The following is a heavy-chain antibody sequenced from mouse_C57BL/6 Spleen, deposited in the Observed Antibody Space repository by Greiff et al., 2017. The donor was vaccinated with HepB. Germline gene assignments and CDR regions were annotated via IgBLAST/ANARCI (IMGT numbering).Heavy chain of an antibody. CDR3: ARTDSLYFDY. CDR2: ISSGSSTI. V-gene: IGHV5-17*01. J-gene: IGHJ2*01. Sequence: EVKLEESGGGLVKPGGSLKLSCAASGFTFSDYGMHWVRQAPEKGLEWVAYISSGSSTIYYADTVKGRFTISRDNAKNTLFLQMTSLRSEDTAMYYCARTDSLYFDYWGQGTTLTVSS. CDR1: GFTFSDYG.